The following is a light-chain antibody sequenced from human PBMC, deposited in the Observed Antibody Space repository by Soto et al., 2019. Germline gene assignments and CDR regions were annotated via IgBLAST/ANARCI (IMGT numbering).Light chain of an antibody. CDR2: DSS. J-gene: IGKJ5*01. CDR1: QSVSSY. CDR3: QQRSNWPPLMT. Sequence: LPPSTATLCFSPGGRATLSGRACQSVSSYLAWYQQKPGQAPRLLIYDSSNRATGIPARFSGSGSGTDFTLTIRSLEPEDSSVYYCQQRSNWPPLMTFGQGTRLEI. V-gene: IGKV3-11*01.